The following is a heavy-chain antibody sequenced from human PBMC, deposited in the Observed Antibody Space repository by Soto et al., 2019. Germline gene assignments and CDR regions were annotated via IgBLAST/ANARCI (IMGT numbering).Heavy chain of an antibody. CDR2: IYWDGDK. J-gene: IGHJ5*02. V-gene: IGHV2-5*02. CDR3: AHSAFDGKTGDWFDP. CDR1: GFSLSTSGVG. Sequence: SGPTLVKPTQTLTLTCTFSGFSLSTSGVGVGWIRQSPGKALEWLALIYWDGDKRFNPSLMSRLTISKDTSKNQVVLTMTNMDPADTGTYFCAHSAFDGKTGDWFDPWGQGILVTVSS. D-gene: IGHD3-3*02.